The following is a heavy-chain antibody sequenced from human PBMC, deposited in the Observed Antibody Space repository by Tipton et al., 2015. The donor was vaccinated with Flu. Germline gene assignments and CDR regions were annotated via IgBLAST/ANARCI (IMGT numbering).Heavy chain of an antibody. CDR3: ARGSGSGTYVIFDY. CDR2: IYYSGST. Sequence: TLSLTCAVSGGSISSYYCNWIRQPPGKGLEWIGYIYYSGSTNYNPSLKSRVTMSVDTSKSQFSLKLRSVTAADTAVYYCARGSGSGTYVIFDYWGQGTLVTVSS. J-gene: IGHJ4*02. CDR1: GGSISSYY. V-gene: IGHV4-59*12. D-gene: IGHD3-10*01.